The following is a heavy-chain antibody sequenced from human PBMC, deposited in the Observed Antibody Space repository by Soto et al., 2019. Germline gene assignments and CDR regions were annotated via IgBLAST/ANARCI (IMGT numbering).Heavy chain of an antibody. CDR2: ISGSGGST. J-gene: IGHJ2*01. CDR1: GFTFAAYA. Sequence: PGGSLRLSCAASGFTFAAYAMAWVRQAPGKRLEWVSAISGSGGSTYYADSVKGRFTISRDNSKNTLYLRMNSLRAEDTAVYYCAKDPYYYDSSGYHDYWYFDRWGRGTLVTVSS. CDR3: AKDPYYYDSSGYHDYWYFDR. D-gene: IGHD3-22*01. V-gene: IGHV3-23*01.